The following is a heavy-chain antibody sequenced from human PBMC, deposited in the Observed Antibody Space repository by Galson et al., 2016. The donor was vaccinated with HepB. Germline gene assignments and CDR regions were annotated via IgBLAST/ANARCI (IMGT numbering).Heavy chain of an antibody. V-gene: IGHV4-59*01. CDR1: GGSIXXXY. CDR3: ARDFDPFDH. CDR2: XFXXXST. Sequence: SETLSLTCTVSGGSIXXXYWXXXRXXXGKXXXWIXXXFXXXSTXXNPSXXSRVTLSVXTSKNXFPLKLXSVTAADTXXYYCARDFDPFDHWXXGTLVTVSS. J-gene: IGHJ4*02.